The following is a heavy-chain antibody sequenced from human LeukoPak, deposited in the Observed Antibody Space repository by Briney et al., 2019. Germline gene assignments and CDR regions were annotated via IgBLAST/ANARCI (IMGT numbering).Heavy chain of an antibody. J-gene: IGHJ4*02. CDR2: INHSGST. CDR1: GGSFSGYY. V-gene: IGHV4-34*01. Sequence: SETLSLTFAVYGGSFSGYYWSWIRQPPGKGLEWIGEINHSGSTNYNPSLKSRVTISVDTSKNQFSLKLSSVTAADTAVYYCARGRSGYDYELFDYWGQGTLVTVSS. CDR3: ARGRSGYDYELFDY. D-gene: IGHD5-12*01.